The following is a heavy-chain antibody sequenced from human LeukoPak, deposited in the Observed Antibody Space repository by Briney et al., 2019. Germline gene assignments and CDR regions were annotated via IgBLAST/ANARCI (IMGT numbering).Heavy chain of an antibody. V-gene: IGHV4-39*07. Sequence: SETLSLTCTVSRGSISSSRYYWGWIRQPPGKGLEWIGNIYYSGSTYYNYNSSLKSQVTISIDTSKNQFSLKLSSVTAADTAVYYCASLNYYESSGYYYVFDYWGQGTLVTVSS. CDR2: IYYSGST. J-gene: IGHJ4*02. CDR3: ASLNYYESSGYYYVFDY. CDR1: RGSISSSRYY. D-gene: IGHD3-22*01.